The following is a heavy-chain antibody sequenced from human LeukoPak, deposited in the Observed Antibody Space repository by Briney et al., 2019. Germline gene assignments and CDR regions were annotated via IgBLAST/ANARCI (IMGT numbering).Heavy chain of an antibody. J-gene: IGHJ6*03. D-gene: IGHD6-19*01. Sequence: ASVKVSCKASGYTFTGYYMHWVRQAPGQGLEWMGWINPNSGGTNYAQKFQGRVTMTRDTSISTAYMELSRLRSDDTAVYYCAYSSGWYDDYYYMDVWGKGTTVTVSS. CDR3: AYSSGWYDDYYYMDV. CDR2: INPNSGGT. CDR1: GYTFTGYY. V-gene: IGHV1-2*02.